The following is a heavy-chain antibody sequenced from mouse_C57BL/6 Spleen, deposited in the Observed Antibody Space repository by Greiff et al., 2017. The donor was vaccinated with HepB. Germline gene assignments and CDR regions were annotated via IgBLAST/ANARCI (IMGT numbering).Heavy chain of an antibody. J-gene: IGHJ3*01. Sequence: QVQLQQPGAELVKPGASVKMSCKASGYTFTSYWITWVKQRPGQGLEWIGDIYPGSGSTNYNEKFKSKARLTVDTSSSTAYMQLSSLTTEDAAVYDCAIYDYDSSWFAYWGQGTLVTVSA. CDR3: AIYDYDSSWFAY. CDR1: GYTFTSYW. V-gene: IGHV1-55*01. CDR2: IYPGSGST. D-gene: IGHD2-4*01.